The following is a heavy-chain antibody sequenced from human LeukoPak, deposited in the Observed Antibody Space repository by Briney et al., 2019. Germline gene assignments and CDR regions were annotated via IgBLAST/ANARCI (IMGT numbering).Heavy chain of an antibody. CDR2: IYYSGST. V-gene: IGHV4-39*07. J-gene: IGHJ6*03. CDR3: ARLGFTRGYSYYYYYMDV. Sequence: SETVSLNCTVSGGSISSSSYYWRWIRQPPGKGLEWIGSIYYSGSTYYNPSRKSRVTISVDTTKNQFSLKLSSVTAADTAVYYCARLGFTRGYSYYYYYMDVWGKGTTVSDSS. D-gene: IGHD6-13*01. CDR1: GGSISSSSYY.